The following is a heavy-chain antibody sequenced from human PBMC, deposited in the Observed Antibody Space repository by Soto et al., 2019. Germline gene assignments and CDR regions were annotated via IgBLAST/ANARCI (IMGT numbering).Heavy chain of an antibody. D-gene: IGHD3-16*02. J-gene: IGHJ6*02. CDR3: ARDGEVVYDYVWGSYRYGDPGAYYYGMDV. CDR2: ISSSSSYI. CDR1: GFTFSSYS. Sequence: NPGGSLRLSCAASGFTFSSYSMNWVRQAPGKGLEWVSSISSSSSYIYYADSVKGRFTISGDNAKNSLYLQMNSLRAEDTAVYYCARDGEVVYDYVWGSYRYGDPGAYYYGMDVWGQGTTVTVSS. V-gene: IGHV3-21*01.